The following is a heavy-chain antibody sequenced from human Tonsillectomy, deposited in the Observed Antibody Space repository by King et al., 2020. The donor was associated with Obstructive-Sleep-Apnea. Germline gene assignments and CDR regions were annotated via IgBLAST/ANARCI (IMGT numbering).Heavy chain of an antibody. D-gene: IGHD3-10*01. Sequence: QLVQSGAEVKKPGASVKVSCKASGYTFTNYDVNWVRQATGQGLEWMGWMNPNSGNTDYSQKFQGRVTMTRNTSISTAFMELSSLRSEDTAVYYCAGGLGYYGSGSYSRVFYFDYWGQGTLVTVSS. V-gene: IGHV1-8*01. CDR2: MNPNSGNT. CDR3: AGGLGYYGSGSYSRVFYFDY. CDR1: GYTFTNYD. J-gene: IGHJ4*02.